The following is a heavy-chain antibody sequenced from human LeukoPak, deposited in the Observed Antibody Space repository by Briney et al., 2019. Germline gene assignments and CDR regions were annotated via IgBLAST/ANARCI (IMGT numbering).Heavy chain of an antibody. Sequence: PGGSLRLSCAASGFTFSSYSMNWVRQAPGKGLEWVSYISSSTSTIYYADSVKGRFTISRDNAKNSLYLQMNSLRAEDTAVYYCARSIAVAGHFNWFDPWGQGTLVTVSS. D-gene: IGHD6-19*01. CDR1: GFTFSSYS. CDR3: ARSIAVAGHFNWFDP. V-gene: IGHV3-48*04. J-gene: IGHJ5*02. CDR2: ISSSTSTI.